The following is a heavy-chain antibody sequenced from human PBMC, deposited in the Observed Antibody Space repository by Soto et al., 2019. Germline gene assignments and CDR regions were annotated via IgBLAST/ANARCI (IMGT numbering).Heavy chain of an antibody. D-gene: IGHD2-15*01. CDR1: GFTFSSYG. J-gene: IGHJ4*02. CDR3: AKGVAY. V-gene: IGHV3-30*18. CDR2: ISYDGSNK. Sequence: QVQLVESGGGVVQPGRSLRLSCAASGFTFSSYGMHWVRQAPGKGLEWVAVISYDGSNKYYADSVKGRFTISRDNSKNTLYLQMNSLRAEDTAVYYCAKGVAYWGQGTLVTVSS.